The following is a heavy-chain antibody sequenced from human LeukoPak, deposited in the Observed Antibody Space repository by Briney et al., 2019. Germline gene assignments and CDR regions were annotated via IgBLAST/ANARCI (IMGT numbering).Heavy chain of an antibody. Sequence: PGGSLRLSCAASGFTFDDYAMHWVRQAPGKGLEWVSLISGDGGSTYYADSVEGRFTISRDNSKNSLYLQMNSLRTEVTALYYCAKDAVAGTSPDGDYYYGMDVWAKGPRSPSP. CDR1: GFTFDDYA. V-gene: IGHV3-43*02. CDR2: ISGDGGST. D-gene: IGHD6-19*01. J-gene: IGHJ6*02. CDR3: AKDAVAGTSPDGDYYYGMDV.